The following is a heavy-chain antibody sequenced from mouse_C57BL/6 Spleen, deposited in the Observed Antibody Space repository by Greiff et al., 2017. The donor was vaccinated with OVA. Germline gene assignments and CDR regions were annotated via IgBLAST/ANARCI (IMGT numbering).Heavy chain of an antibody. CDR3: TRWSYGSSP. CDR2: IDPEAGGS. V-gene: IGHV1-15*01. CDR1: GYTFTDYE. D-gene: IGHD1-1*01. Sequence: QVQLQQSGAELVRPGASVTLSCKASGYTFTDYEMRWVKQTPVHGLEWIGAIDPEAGGSAYNQKFKGKAILTADKSSSTAYMELRSLTSADSAVYSFTRWSYGSSPWGQGTTLTVSS. J-gene: IGHJ2*01.